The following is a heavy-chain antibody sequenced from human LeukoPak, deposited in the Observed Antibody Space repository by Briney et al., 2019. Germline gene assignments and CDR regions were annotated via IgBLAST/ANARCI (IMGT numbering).Heavy chain of an antibody. V-gene: IGHV1-69*02. CDR3: ARALTYYYDSSGYLDY. J-gene: IGHJ4*02. D-gene: IGHD3-22*01. CDR2: IIPILGIA. Sequence: ASVKVSCKASGGTFSSYTISWVRQAPGQGLEWMGRIIPILGIANYAQKSQGRVTITADKSTSTAYMELSSLRSEDTAVYYCARALTYYYDSSGYLDYWGQGTLVTVSS. CDR1: GGTFSSYT.